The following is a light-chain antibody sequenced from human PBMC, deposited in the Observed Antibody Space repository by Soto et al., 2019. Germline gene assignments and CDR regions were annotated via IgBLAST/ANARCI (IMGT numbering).Light chain of an antibody. CDR1: QTISSW. CDR2: DAS. CDR3: QQHNSYPWT. V-gene: IGKV1-5*01. Sequence: DIQMTQSPSTLPASVGDRVTISCRASQTISSWLAWYQQRPGKAPKLLIYDASSLETGVPSRFSGSGSGTEFALTISSLQPDDFATYYCQQHNSYPWTFGQGTNVEIK. J-gene: IGKJ1*01.